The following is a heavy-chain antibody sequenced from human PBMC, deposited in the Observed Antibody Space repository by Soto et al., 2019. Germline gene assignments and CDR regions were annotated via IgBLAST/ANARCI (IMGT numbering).Heavy chain of an antibody. J-gene: IGHJ6*03. V-gene: IGHV1-69*02. CDR3: ARVITGTGYYYYYMDV. Sequence: SVKVSCKASGGTFSSYTISWVRQAPGQGLEWMGRIIPILGIANYAQKFQGRVTITADKSTSTAYMELSSLRSEDTAVYYCARVITGTGYYYYYMDVWGKGTTVTVSS. CDR2: IIPILGIA. CDR1: GGTFSSYT. D-gene: IGHD1-20*01.